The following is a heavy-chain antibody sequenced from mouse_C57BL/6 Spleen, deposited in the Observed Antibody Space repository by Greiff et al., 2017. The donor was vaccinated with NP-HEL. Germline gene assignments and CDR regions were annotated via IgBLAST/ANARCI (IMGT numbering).Heavy chain of an antibody. CDR3: ARRALDYDGDSWFAY. V-gene: IGHV8-12*01. CDR2: IYWDDDK. J-gene: IGHJ3*01. D-gene: IGHD2-4*01. Sequence: QVTLKESGPGILQSSQTLSLTCSFSGFSLSTSGMGVSWIRQPSGKGLEWLAHIYWDDDKRYNPSLKSRLTISKDTSRNQVFLKITSVDTADTATYYCARRALDYDGDSWFAYWGQGTLVTVSA. CDR1: GFSLSTSGMG.